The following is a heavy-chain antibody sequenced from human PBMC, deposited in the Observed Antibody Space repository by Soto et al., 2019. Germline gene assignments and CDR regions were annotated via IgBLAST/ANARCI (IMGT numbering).Heavy chain of an antibody. CDR3: ARLRANYDFWSGYAYYFDY. CDR1: GGSISSYY. J-gene: IGHJ4*02. Sequence: PSETLSLTCTVSGGSISSYYWSWIRQPPGKGLEWIGYIYYSGSTNYNPSLKSRVTISVDTSKNQFSLKLSSVTAADTAVYYCARLRANYDFWSGYAYYFDYWGQGTLVTVSS. V-gene: IGHV4-59*08. D-gene: IGHD3-3*01. CDR2: IYYSGST.